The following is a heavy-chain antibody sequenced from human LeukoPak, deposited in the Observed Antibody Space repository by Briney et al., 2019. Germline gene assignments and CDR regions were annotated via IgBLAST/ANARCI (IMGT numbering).Heavy chain of an antibody. Sequence: SETLSLTCTVSGGSISSYYWSWIRQPPGKGLEWIGYIYYSGSTNYNPSLKSRVTISVDTSKNQFSLKLSSVTAADTAVYYCARLKAADPMEADYWGQGTLVTVSS. V-gene: IGHV4-59*08. CDR1: GGSISSYY. CDR3: ARLKAADPMEADY. CDR2: IYYSGST. J-gene: IGHJ4*02. D-gene: IGHD6-13*01.